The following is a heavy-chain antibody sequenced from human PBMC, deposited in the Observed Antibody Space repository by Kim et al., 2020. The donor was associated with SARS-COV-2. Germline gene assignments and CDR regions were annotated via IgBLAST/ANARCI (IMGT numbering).Heavy chain of an antibody. CDR3: AGDRGLRFLEWSPASRYYGMDV. V-gene: IGHV3-48*03. D-gene: IGHD3-3*01. CDR2: ISSSGSTI. J-gene: IGHJ6*02. CDR1: GFTFSSYE. Sequence: GGSLRLSCAASGFTFSSYEMNWVRQAPGKGLVWVSYISSSGSTIYYADSVKGRFTISRDNAKNSLYLQMNSLRAEDTAVYYCAGDRGLRFLEWSPASRYYGMDVWGQGTTVTVSS.